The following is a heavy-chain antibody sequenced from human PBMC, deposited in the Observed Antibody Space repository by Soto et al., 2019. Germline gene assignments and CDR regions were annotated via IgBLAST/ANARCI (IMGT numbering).Heavy chain of an antibody. CDR1: GFSLSTSGVG. V-gene: IGHV2-5*01. D-gene: IGHD1-26*01. CDR3: AHRNWELSGSNDDNWFDP. Sequence: SGPTLVNPTQTLTLTCTFSGFSLSTSGVGVGWIRQPPGKALEWLALIYWNDDKRYSPSLKSRLTTTKDTSKNQVVLTMTDMDPVDTATYYCAHRNWELSGSNDDNWFDPWGQGTLVNVSS. CDR2: IYWNDDK. J-gene: IGHJ5*02.